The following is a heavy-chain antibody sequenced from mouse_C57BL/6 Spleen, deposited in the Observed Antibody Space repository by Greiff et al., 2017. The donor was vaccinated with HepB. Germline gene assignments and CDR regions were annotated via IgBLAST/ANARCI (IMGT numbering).Heavy chain of an antibody. V-gene: IGHV1-55*01. CDR1: GYTFTSYW. D-gene: IGHD1-1*01. Sequence: VQLQQPGAELVKPGASVKMSCKASGYTFTSYWITWVKQRPGQGLEWIGDIYPGSGSTNYNEKFKSKATLTVDTSSSTAYMQLSSLTSEDSAVYYCAREPYYYGSSLYAMDYWGQGTSVTVSS. J-gene: IGHJ4*01. CDR2: IYPGSGST. CDR3: AREPYYYGSSLYAMDY.